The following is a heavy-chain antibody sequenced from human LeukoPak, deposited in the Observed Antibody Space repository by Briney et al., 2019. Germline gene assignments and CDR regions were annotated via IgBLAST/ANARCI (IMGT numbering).Heavy chain of an antibody. Sequence: ASVKVSCKASGYTFTSYDINWVRQATGQGLEWLGSMNPNNGITRSAQKFRGRVTITRSTSISTAYMELSSLRSEDTAVYYCARVRSSYYYYYMDVWGKGTTVTVSS. CDR3: ARVRSSYYYYYMDV. V-gene: IGHV1-8*03. CDR2: MNPNNGIT. CDR1: GYTFTSYD. J-gene: IGHJ6*03.